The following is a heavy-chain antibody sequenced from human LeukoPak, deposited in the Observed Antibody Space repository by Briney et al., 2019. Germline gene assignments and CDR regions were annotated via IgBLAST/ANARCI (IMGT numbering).Heavy chain of an antibody. CDR2: ISCSGNTT. V-gene: IGHV3-48*03. J-gene: IGHJ4*02. Sequence: GGSLSLSCAASGFTYSNYEMIWVRQAPGKGLEWVTNISCSGNTTYYTDSVQGRFTISRDNAKNSLYLEMNSLRAEDTAVYYCARVYGYWGSGKYHFDYWGQGTLVTVSS. D-gene: IGHD3-10*01. CDR3: ARVYGYWGSGKYHFDY. CDR1: GFTYSNYE.